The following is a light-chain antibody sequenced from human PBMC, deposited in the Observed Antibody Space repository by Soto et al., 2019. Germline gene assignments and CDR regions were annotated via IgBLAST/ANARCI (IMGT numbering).Light chain of an antibody. Sequence: QPVLTQSPSASASLGASVKLTCTLSSGHSIYSIAWHQQQPEKGPRYLMKLGSDGRHTKGDGIPDRFSGSSSGSERYLTISSLQSEDEADYYCQTWGTGIRVFGGGTQLTVL. CDR2: LGSDGRH. J-gene: IGLJ3*02. CDR1: SGHSIYS. CDR3: QTWGTGIRV. V-gene: IGLV4-69*01.